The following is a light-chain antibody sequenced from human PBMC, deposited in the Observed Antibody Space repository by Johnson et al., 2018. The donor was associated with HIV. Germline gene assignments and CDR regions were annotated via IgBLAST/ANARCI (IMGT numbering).Light chain of an antibody. J-gene: IGLJ1*01. CDR3: GTWDSSLSAGGANYV. V-gene: IGLV1-51*02. CDR1: SSNIGNNY. Sequence: QPVLTQPLSVSAAPGQKVTISCSGSSSNIGNNYVSWYQQLPGTAPKLLIYENNKRPSGIPDRFSGSKSGTSATLGITGLQTGDEADYYCGTWDSSLSAGGANYVFGTGTKVTVL. CDR2: ENN.